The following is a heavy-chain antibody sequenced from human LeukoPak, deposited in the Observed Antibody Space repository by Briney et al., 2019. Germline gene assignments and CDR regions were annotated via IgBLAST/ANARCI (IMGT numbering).Heavy chain of an antibody. Sequence: ASVKVSCKVSGYTLTELSMHWVRQAPGKGLEWMGGFDPEDGETIYAQKFQGRVTMTEDTSTDTAYMELSSLRSEDTAVYYCARVTPPLYYYDSTNAFDIWGQGTMVTVSS. CDR1: GYTLTELS. CDR3: ARVTPPLYYYDSTNAFDI. J-gene: IGHJ3*02. D-gene: IGHD3-22*01. CDR2: FDPEDGET. V-gene: IGHV1-24*01.